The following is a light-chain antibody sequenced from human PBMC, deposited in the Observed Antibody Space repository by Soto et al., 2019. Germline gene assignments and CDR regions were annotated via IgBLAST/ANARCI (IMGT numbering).Light chain of an antibody. CDR2: DVS. Sequence: EVLLTQSPATLSLSPGEGATLSCRASQRVRGFLAWYQQKPGQAPRLLIYDVSNRATGIPARFSGSGSGTDFTLTISSLEPEDFAVYYCQQRHTFGQGTKLEIK. J-gene: IGKJ2*01. V-gene: IGKV3-11*01. CDR3: QQRHT. CDR1: QRVRGF.